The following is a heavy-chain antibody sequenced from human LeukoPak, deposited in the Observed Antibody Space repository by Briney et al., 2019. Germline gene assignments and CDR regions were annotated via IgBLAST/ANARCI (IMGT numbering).Heavy chain of an antibody. CDR1: GFTFSVYW. Sequence: GGSLRLSCAASGFTFSVYWMTWVRQAPGKGLEWVATIDQYGGQKYYVDSVKGRFTISRDNAENSLFLQMNSLRADDTAVYYCGIEVWFRADSWGQGTLVTVSS. CDR3: GIEVWFRADS. D-gene: IGHD3-10*01. J-gene: IGHJ4*02. CDR2: IDQYGGQK. V-gene: IGHV3-7*05.